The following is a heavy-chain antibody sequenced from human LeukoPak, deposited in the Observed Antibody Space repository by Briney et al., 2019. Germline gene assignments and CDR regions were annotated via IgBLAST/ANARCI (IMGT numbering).Heavy chain of an antibody. CDR1: GGSISSGGYY. D-gene: IGHD5-24*01. V-gene: IGHV4-31*03. CDR2: IYYSGST. CDR3: ARDYRRDGYKQNDAFDI. J-gene: IGHJ3*02. Sequence: SQTLSLTCTVSGGSISSGGYYWSWIRQHPGKGLEWIGYIYYSGSTYYNPSLKSRVTMSVDTSKNQFSLKLSSVTAADTAVYYCARDYRRDGYKQNDAFDIWGQGTMVTVSS.